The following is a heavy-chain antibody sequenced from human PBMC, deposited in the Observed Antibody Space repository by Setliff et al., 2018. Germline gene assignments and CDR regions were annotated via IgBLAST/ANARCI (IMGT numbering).Heavy chain of an antibody. CDR1: GGSVRGYY. CDR3: ARLPPLHTPMALTFDY. J-gene: IGHJ4*02. Sequence: SETLSHTCTVSGGSVRGYYWSWIRQPPGKGLEWIGYMYYSGDTNYNPSLKSRVTISVDTSKNQFSLELRSVTAADTAVYYCARLPPLHTPMALTFDYWGQGILVTVSS. V-gene: IGHV4-59*08. CDR2: MYYSGDT. D-gene: IGHD5-18*01.